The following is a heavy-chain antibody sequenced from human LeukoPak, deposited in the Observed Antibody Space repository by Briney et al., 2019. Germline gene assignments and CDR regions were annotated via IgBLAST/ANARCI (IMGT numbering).Heavy chain of an antibody. CDR1: GYTFTSYG. V-gene: IGHV1-18*01. CDR2: ISAYNGNT. CDR3: ARDLPYCSGGSCYRYNWFDP. D-gene: IGHD2-15*01. Sequence: ASVKVSCKASGYTFTSYGISWVRQSPGQGLEWMGWISAYNGNTNYAQKLQGRVTMTTDTSTSTAYMELRSLRSDDTAVYYCARDLPYCSGGSCYRYNWFDPWGQGTLVTVSS. J-gene: IGHJ5*02.